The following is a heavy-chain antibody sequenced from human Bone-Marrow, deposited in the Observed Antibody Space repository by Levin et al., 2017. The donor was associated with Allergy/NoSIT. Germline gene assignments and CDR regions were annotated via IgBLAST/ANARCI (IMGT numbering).Heavy chain of an antibody. CDR1: GFTFNTYA. J-gene: IGHJ5*02. CDR2: ISGNGYNI. CDR3: VRCVVYSNGWCNWLDP. D-gene: IGHD6-13*01. Sequence: VASVKVSCAASGFTFNTYAVNWVRQAPGKGLQWVSSISGNGYNIQYADSVKGRFTISRDNSKNTLYLQMNSLRGDDTAVYYCVRCVVYSNGWCNWLDPWGQGTLVTVSS. V-gene: IGHV3-23*01.